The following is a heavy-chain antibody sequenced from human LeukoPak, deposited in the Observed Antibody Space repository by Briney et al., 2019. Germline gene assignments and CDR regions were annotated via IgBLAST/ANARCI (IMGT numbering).Heavy chain of an antibody. D-gene: IGHD5-18*01. J-gene: IGHJ4*02. CDR3: AKDYSYGYEGRHLDY. CDR1: GFTFSSYG. Sequence: GGSLRLSCAASGFTFSSYGMHWVRQAPGKGLEWVAVISYDGSNKYYADSVKGRFTISRDNSKNTLYLQMNSLRAEDTAVYYCAKDYSYGYEGRHLDYWGQGTLVTVSS. V-gene: IGHV3-30*18. CDR2: ISYDGSNK.